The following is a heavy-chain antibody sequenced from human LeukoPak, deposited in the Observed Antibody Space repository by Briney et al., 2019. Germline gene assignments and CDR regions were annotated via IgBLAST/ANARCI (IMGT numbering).Heavy chain of an antibody. D-gene: IGHD6-13*01. V-gene: IGHV4-59*02. Sequence: PSETLSLTCTVSGGSVDNYYWNWIRQPPGKGLEWIGSIYYSGSTYYNPSLKSRVTISVDTSKNQFSLKLSSVTAADTAVYYCAGRPYSSSWYGDYYYYGMDVWGQGTTVTVSS. CDR1: GGSVDNYY. CDR2: IYYSGST. J-gene: IGHJ6*02. CDR3: AGRPYSSSWYGDYYYYGMDV.